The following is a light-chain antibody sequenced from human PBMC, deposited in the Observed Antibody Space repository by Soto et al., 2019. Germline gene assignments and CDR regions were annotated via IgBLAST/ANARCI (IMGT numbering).Light chain of an antibody. CDR2: MVS. CDR3: MQGTHWPPT. V-gene: IGKV2-30*01. J-gene: IGKJ1*01. CDR1: QSLVYRDGNTH. Sequence: DVVLTQSPPSLPVTLGQPASISCRSSQSLVYRDGNTHLNWFQQRPGQSPRRLIYMVSTRDSGVPDRFSRSGSGTDLTLNISRVEDEDVGVYYCMQGTHWPPTFGQGTKVEIK.